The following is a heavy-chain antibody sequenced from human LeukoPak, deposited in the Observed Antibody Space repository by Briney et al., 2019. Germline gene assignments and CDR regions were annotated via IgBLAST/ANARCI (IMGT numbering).Heavy chain of an antibody. CDR1: GGSISSSSYY. CDR3: ARHQSDTLRAGLDY. D-gene: IGHD2-21*02. Sequence: PSETLSLTCTVPGGSISSSSYYWGWIRQPPGKGLEWIGSIYYSGSTYYNPSLRSRVTISVDTSKNQFSLKLSSVTAADTAVYYCARHQSDTLRAGLDYWGQGTLVTVSS. J-gene: IGHJ4*02. V-gene: IGHV4-39*01. CDR2: IYYSGST.